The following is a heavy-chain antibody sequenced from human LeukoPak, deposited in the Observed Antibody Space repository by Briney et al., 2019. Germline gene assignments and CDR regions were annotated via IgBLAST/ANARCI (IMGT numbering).Heavy chain of an antibody. CDR1: GFTFSRYA. V-gene: IGHV3-23*01. J-gene: IGHJ5*02. CDR2: ISAGGEST. CDR3: AKGGYCSSSSCYYGWFEP. Sequence: GGSLRLSCAASGFTFSRYAMSWVRQAPGKGLEWVSGISAGGESTYYADSVKGRLTISRDNSKNPFYLQINRLRAEDTAAYYCAKGGYCSSSSCYYGWFEPWGQGTLVTVSS. D-gene: IGHD2-2*01.